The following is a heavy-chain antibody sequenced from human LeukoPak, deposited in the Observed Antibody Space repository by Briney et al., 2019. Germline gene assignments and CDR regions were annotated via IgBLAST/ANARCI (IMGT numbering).Heavy chain of an antibody. CDR2: ISSSGSTI. CDR3: ARGYHWFDP. Sequence: GGSLRLSCAASGFTFNTYEMNWVRQAPGKGLEWVSYISSSGSTIYYADYVKGRFTISRDNAKNSLYLQMNSLRAGDTAVYYCARGYHWFDPWGQGTLVTVSS. J-gene: IGHJ5*02. V-gene: IGHV3-48*03. D-gene: IGHD1-1*01. CDR1: GFTFNTYE.